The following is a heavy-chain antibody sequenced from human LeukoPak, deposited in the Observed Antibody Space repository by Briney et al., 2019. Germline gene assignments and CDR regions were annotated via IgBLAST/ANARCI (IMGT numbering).Heavy chain of an antibody. V-gene: IGHV3-74*01. CDR3: ARGGFHHGFDI. CDR2: IDNDGTDT. J-gene: IGHJ3*02. D-gene: IGHD3-22*01. CDR1: GFTFSSHW. Sequence: PGGSLRLSCAASGFTFSSHWMYWVRQAPGKGLAYVSRIDNDGTDTTFADSVKGRFTISRDNAKNTLYLQINSLRAEDTAMYYCARGGFHHGFDIWGQGTMVAVSS.